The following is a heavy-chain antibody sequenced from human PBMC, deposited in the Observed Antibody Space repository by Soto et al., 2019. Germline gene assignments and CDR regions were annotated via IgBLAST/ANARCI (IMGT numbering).Heavy chain of an antibody. J-gene: IGHJ5*02. CDR1: GGSISSGDYY. CDR2: IYYSGST. D-gene: IGHD4-4*01. V-gene: IGHV4-30-4*01. CDR3: ARVVTTFNWFDP. Sequence: PSETLSLTXTVSGGSISSGDYYWSWIRQPPGKGLEWIGYIYYSGSTYYNPSLKSRVTISVDTSKNQFSLKLSSVTAADTAVYYCARVVTTFNWFDPWGQGTLVTVPQ.